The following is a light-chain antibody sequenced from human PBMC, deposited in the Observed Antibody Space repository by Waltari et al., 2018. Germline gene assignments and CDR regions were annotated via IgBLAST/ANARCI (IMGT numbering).Light chain of an antibody. CDR2: TAS. Sequence: DIQMTQSPSSVSASVGDRVTITCRASQDLNSWLAWYQQKPGQAPKLLIYTASTLHIGVPQRFSGSGSGTHFTLTISSLQPEDFATYYCQQANSFPLTFAGGTKVDI. J-gene: IGKJ4*01. V-gene: IGKV1D-12*01. CDR1: QDLNSW. CDR3: QQANSFPLT.